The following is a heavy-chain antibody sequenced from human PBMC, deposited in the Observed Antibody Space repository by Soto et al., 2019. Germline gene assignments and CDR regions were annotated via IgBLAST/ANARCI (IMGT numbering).Heavy chain of an antibody. D-gene: IGHD6-19*01. J-gene: IGHJ4*02. CDR2: INQNGGT. Sequence: PSETLSLTCAVNVVSLRGYYWNCIRHSPGKGLEWIGEINQNGGTKYNPSLKSRVSISVVASTNQFSLKLNSLTAADTAVYYCGRVKDGGEQCWGQGTLVTVSS. CDR3: GRVKDGGEQC. V-gene: IGHV4-34*01. CDR1: VVSLRGYY.